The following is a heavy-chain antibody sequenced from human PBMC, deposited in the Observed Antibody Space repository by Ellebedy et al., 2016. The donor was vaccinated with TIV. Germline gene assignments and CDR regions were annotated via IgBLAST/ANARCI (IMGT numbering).Heavy chain of an antibody. Sequence: SETLSLTCTVSGGSTSTRSYYWGWIRQPPGKGLEWIGAIYHSGSASYNSSLKSRVTTSIDTSNNQFSLKLGSVTAADTAVYYCARGYYDWGNSYHFDHWGQGTLVTVSS. J-gene: IGHJ4*02. CDR1: GGSTSTRSYY. CDR2: IYHSGSA. D-gene: IGHD3-10*01. V-gene: IGHV4-39*07. CDR3: ARGYYDWGNSYHFDH.